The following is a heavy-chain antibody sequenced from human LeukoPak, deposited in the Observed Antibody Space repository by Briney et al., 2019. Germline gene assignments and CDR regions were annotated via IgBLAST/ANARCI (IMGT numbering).Heavy chain of an antibody. D-gene: IGHD1-14*01. CDR3: ARDPEGGKGFDY. J-gene: IGHJ4*02. V-gene: IGHV3-48*03. CDR2: ISSSGSTI. CDR1: GFTFSSYA. Sequence: GGSLRLSCAASGFTFSSYAMNWVRQAPGKGLEWVSYISSSGSTIYYAESVKGGFTISRENAKNSLYLQMNSLRAEDTAVYYCARDPEGGKGFDYWGQGTLVTVSS.